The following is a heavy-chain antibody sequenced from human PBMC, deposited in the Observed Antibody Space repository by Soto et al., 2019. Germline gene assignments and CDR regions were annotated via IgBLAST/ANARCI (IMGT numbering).Heavy chain of an antibody. V-gene: IGHV1-3*01. D-gene: IGHD3-16*01. Sequence: GASVKVSCKPSGYTLNNYAIQWVRQAAGQRLEWMSWIDPGSGHATYSQKFQGRISISRDQSANTSYMDLSSLTSEDTAVYFCTRDLNGGNPFDYWGQGALVTVSS. CDR2: IDPGSGHA. CDR3: TRDLNGGNPFDY. J-gene: IGHJ4*02. CDR1: GYTLNNYA.